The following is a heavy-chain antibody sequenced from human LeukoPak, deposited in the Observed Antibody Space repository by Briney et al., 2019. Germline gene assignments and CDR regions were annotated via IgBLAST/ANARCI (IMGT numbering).Heavy chain of an antibody. Sequence: GGSLRLSCAASGFTLSTYGMHGVRQAPGKRLEWGADIWYDESNKYYADSVKSRCTISRDNSKNTLYLQMNSLRAHDTAVYYCARAPPQNYCDSSYGFDYWGQGALVTVS. CDR1: GFTLSTYG. V-gene: IGHV3-33*01. CDR2: IWYDESNK. CDR3: ARAPPQNYCDSSYGFDY. D-gene: IGHD3-22*01. J-gene: IGHJ4*02.